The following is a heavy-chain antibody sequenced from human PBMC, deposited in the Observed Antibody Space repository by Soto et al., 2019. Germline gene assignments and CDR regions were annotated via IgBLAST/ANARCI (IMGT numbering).Heavy chain of an antibody. V-gene: IGHV4-59*03. Sequence: SETLSLTCTVSGGSISTYYWSWIRQPPGGTLEWIGYIYASGATTYNPSLESRVTMSVDMPNNEFSLELTSLTAADTAVYYCGKTDSFEGAIYHYYLCFLGQRTLVTVAS. J-gene: IGHJ4*02. D-gene: IGHD3-9*01. CDR2: IYASGAT. CDR3: GKTDSFEGAIYHYYLCF. CDR1: GGSISTYY.